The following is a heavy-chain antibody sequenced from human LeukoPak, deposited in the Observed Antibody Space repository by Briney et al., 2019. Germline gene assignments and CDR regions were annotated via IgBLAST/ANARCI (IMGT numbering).Heavy chain of an antibody. CDR3: AKDPGRYSYGQLEY. Sequence: PGGSLRLSCAASGFTFSSYAMSWVRQAPGKGLEWVSGISGSGGSTYYADSVKGRFTISRDNSKNTLYLQMNSLRAEDTAVYYCAKDPGRYSYGQLEYWGQGTLVTVPS. J-gene: IGHJ4*02. D-gene: IGHD5-18*01. CDR1: GFTFSSYA. CDR2: ISGSGGST. V-gene: IGHV3-23*01.